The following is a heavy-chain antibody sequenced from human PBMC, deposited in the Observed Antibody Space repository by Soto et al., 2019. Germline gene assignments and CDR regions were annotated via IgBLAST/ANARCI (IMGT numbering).Heavy chain of an antibody. CDR2: IYDSGAT. J-gene: IGHJ5*02. V-gene: IGHV4-61*01. CDR1: GGSLSGGSYY. CDR3: ARDWGPDWFDP. D-gene: IGHD3-16*01. Sequence: SLETLSLTCTVSGGSLSGGSYYWNWIRQPPGKQMEWVGYIYDSGATKYNPSLKSRVTISQDTSKNQFSLKMNSVTPSDTAVYYCARDWGPDWFDPWCQG.